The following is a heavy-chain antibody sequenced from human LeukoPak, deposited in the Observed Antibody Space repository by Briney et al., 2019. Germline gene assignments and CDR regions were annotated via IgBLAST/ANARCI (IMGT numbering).Heavy chain of an antibody. CDR3: ARGGGVVVPAARNV. Sequence: GASVKVSCKASGYTFGDFYLHWVRQAPGQGLEWMGWINTNTGNPTYAQGFTGRFVFSLDTSVSTAYLQISSLKAEDTAVYYCARGGGVVVPAARNVWGQGTTVTVSS. V-gene: IGHV7-4-1*02. J-gene: IGHJ6*02. CDR2: INTNTGNP. D-gene: IGHD2-2*01. CDR1: GYTFGDFY.